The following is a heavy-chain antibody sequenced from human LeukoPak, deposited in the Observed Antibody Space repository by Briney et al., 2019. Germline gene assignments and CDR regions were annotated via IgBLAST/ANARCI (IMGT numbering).Heavy chain of an antibody. J-gene: IGHJ6*03. V-gene: IGHV4-38-2*02. CDR1: GYSISSGYY. CDR2: IYHTGST. D-gene: IGHD7-27*01. Sequence: PSETLSLTCTVSGYSISSGYYWGWIRQPPGKGLEWIGSIYHTGSTNYNPSFKSRVTISVDTAKNQFSLKLSSVTAADTAVYYCARDLPRLLGPIGDPYYYMDVWGQGTTVTVSS. CDR3: ARDLPRLLGPIGDPYYYMDV.